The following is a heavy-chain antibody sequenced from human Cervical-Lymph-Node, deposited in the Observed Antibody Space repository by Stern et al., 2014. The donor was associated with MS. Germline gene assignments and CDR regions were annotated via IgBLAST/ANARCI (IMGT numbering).Heavy chain of an antibody. CDR3: ARGYDSSGFYTYFQH. CDR2: IWYDGSNK. V-gene: IGHV3-33*01. D-gene: IGHD3-22*01. J-gene: IGHJ1*01. Sequence: VQLVESGGGVVQPGRSLRLSCAASGFTFSSYGMHLVRQAPGKGLEWVAVIWYDGSNKYYADSVKGRFTISRDNSKNTLYLQMSSLRAEDTAVYYCARGYDSSGFYTYFQHWGQGTLITVSS. CDR1: GFTFSSYG.